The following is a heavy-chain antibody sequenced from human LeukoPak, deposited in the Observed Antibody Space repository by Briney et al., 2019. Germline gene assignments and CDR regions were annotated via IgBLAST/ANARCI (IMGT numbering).Heavy chain of an antibody. CDR2: IYYDGST. V-gene: IGHV4-59*08. Sequence: SETLSLTCTVSGGSMSNYWWNWIRQPPGKGLEWIGYIYYDGSTYYDPALNSRVTISIDTSKNQFSLKLNSVTAADTAVYYCARRLCSSLTCNIGPSGNWLDPWGQGTLVTVSS. CDR1: GGSMSNYW. D-gene: IGHD2-2*02. CDR3: ARRLCSSLTCNIGPSGNWLDP. J-gene: IGHJ5*02.